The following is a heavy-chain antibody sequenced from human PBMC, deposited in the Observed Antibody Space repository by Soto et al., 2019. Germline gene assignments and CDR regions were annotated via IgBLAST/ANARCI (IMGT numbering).Heavy chain of an antibody. J-gene: IGHJ4*02. V-gene: IGHV3-21*01. CDR3: ARTIFGVAVLFDF. Sequence: NPGGSLRLSCAASGSTFSSYSMNWVRQAPGKGLEWVSSISSSSSYIYYADSLKGRFTISRDNAKNSLYLQMNSLRAEDTAVYYCARTIFGVAVLFDFWGQGTLVTVSS. CDR2: ISSSSSYI. CDR1: GSTFSSYS. D-gene: IGHD3-3*01.